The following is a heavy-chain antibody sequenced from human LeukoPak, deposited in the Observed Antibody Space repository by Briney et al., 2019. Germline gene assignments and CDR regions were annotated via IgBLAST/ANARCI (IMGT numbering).Heavy chain of an antibody. Sequence: ASVKVSCKASGYTFTSYGISWVRRAPGQGLEWLGWISAYNGNTNYAQKLQGRVTMTTDTSTSTAYMELRSLRSDDTAVYYCARDVQLRAQQDYWGQGTLVTVSS. CDR3: ARDVQLRAQQDY. J-gene: IGHJ4*02. D-gene: IGHD5-18*01. CDR1: GYTFTSYG. CDR2: ISAYNGNT. V-gene: IGHV1-18*01.